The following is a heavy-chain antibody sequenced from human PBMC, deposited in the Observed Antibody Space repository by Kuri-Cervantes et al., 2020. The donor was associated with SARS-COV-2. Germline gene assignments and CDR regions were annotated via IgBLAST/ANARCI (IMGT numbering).Heavy chain of an antibody. V-gene: IGHV4-39*07. CDR2: IYYSGST. Sequence: SETLSLTCTVSGGSISSSSYYWGWIRQPPGKGLEWIGSIYYSGSTYYNPSLKSRVTISVDTSKNQFSLKLSSVTAADTAVYYCAGARLSNYYYYYGMDVWGQGTTVTVSS. CDR3: AGARLSNYYYYYGMDV. J-gene: IGHJ6*02. CDR1: GGSISSSSYY.